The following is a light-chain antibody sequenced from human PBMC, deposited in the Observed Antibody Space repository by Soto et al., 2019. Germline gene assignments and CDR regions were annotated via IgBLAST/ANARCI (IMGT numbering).Light chain of an antibody. CDR1: QSVLSSSNNKNY. V-gene: IGKV4-1*01. Sequence: DIVMTQSPDSLAVSLGERATINCKSSQSVLSSSNNKNYLAWYQQKPGQPPKLLIYWASTRESGVPDRFSVSGSGTDFTLTISSLQAEAVAVYYCQQYYSTPRTFGQGTKVEIK. CDR3: QQYYSTPRT. CDR2: WAS. J-gene: IGKJ1*01.